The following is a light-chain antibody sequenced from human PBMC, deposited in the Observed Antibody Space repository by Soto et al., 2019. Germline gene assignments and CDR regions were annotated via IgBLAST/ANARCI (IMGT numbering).Light chain of an antibody. Sequence: SVLTQPASVSGSPGQSITISCTGTSSDFGSYNLVSWYQQHPGKAPILMIYEVSKRSSGVSNRFFGSKSGNTASLTISGLQAEDEADYYCCSYAGSSTYYVFGTGTKVTVL. CDR2: EVS. CDR1: SSDFGSYNL. CDR3: CSYAGSSTYYV. J-gene: IGLJ1*01. V-gene: IGLV2-23*02.